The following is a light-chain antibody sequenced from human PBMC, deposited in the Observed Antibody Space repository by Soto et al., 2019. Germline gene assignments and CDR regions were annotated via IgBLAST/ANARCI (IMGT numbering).Light chain of an antibody. V-gene: IGKV3-15*01. CDR3: QQYNKWPLFT. CDR1: QSVSSN. J-gene: IGKJ3*01. CDR2: ATS. Sequence: EIVMTQSPVTLSVSPGERATLSCRASQSVSSNLAWYQQKPGQAPRLLIYATSNRATGIPARFSGSGSGTEFTLTISSLQSEDFAVYYCQQYNKWPLFTFGPGTKVDIK.